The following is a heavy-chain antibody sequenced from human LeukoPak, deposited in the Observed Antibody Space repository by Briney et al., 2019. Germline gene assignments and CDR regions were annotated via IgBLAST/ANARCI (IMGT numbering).Heavy chain of an antibody. CDR2: ISSSSSTI. Sequence: GGSLRLSCAASGFTFSSYSMNWVRQAPGKGLEWVSYISSSSSTIYYADSVKGRFTISRDNAKNSLYLQMNSLRAEDTAVYYCARVGDWGDDRGTVVVPAATPPDAFDIWGQGTMVTVSS. D-gene: IGHD2-2*01. CDR3: ARVGDWGDDRGTVVVPAATPPDAFDI. J-gene: IGHJ3*02. V-gene: IGHV3-48*04. CDR1: GFTFSSYS.